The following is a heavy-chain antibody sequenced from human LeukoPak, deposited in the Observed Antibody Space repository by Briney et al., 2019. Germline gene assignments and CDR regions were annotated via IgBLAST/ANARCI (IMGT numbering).Heavy chain of an antibody. D-gene: IGHD1-26*01. J-gene: IGHJ3*02. CDR2: ISYDGSNK. CDR3: AKIRSSGSYSQHDAFDI. Sequence: GGSLRLSCAASGFTFSSYAMHWVRQAPGKGLEWVAVISYDGSNKYYADSVKGRFTISRDNSKNTLYLQMNSLRAEDTAVYYCAKIRSSGSYSQHDAFDIWGQGTMVTVSS. V-gene: IGHV3-30*04. CDR1: GFTFSSYA.